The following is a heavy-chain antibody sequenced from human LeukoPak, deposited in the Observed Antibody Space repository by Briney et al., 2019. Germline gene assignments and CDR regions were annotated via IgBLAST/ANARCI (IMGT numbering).Heavy chain of an antibody. CDR1: GGSMSGYY. Sequence: SETLSLTCTVSGGSMSGYYWGWIRQPPGKGLEWIGSIFYSGNTYYNPSLKSRITISVDTSKNQFSLKLSSVTAADTAVYYCARVAVAGTSFDYWGQGTLVTVSS. CDR2: IFYSGNT. V-gene: IGHV4-39*01. D-gene: IGHD6-19*01. J-gene: IGHJ4*02. CDR3: ARVAVAGTSFDY.